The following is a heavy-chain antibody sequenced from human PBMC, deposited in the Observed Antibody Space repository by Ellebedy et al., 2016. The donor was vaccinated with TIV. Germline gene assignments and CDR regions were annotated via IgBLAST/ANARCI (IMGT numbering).Heavy chain of an antibody. CDR3: ARARDYGDSRLRY. Sequence: GESLKISCAASGFTFSTYAVHWVRQAPGKGLEWVAVISYDGSNKYYADSVKGRFTISRDNSKNTLYLQMNSLKVEDTAVFYCARARDYGDSRLRYWGQGTLVTVSS. D-gene: IGHD4-17*01. J-gene: IGHJ4*02. CDR2: ISYDGSNK. V-gene: IGHV3-30*04. CDR1: GFTFSTYA.